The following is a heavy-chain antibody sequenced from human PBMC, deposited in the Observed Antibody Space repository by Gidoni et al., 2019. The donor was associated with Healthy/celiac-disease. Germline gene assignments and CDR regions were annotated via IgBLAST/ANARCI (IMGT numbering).Heavy chain of an antibody. V-gene: IGHV3-30*18. CDR1: VFTFRRYA. CDR2: ISDDRSNK. Sequence: QGQLVESGGGVVQPGRSLRISCTASVFTFRRYAMYCVCQDPGKGLEWVEFISDDRSNKYYAYFVKGRFTISRDNSKNTLYLQMNSLRAEDTAVYYCAKDLTTGTSFHYYYGMDVWGQGTTVTVSS. CDR3: AKDLTTGTSFHYYYGMDV. J-gene: IGHJ6*02. D-gene: IGHD1-1*01.